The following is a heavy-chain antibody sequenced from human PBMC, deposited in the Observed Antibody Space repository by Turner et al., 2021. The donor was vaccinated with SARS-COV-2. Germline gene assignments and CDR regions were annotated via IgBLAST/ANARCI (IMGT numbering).Heavy chain of an antibody. CDR3: ARVSSLSYYFDY. D-gene: IGHD6-6*01. J-gene: IGHJ4*02. CDR1: GYTFTSYY. CDR2: INPNSGGT. V-gene: IGHV1-2*07. Sequence: QVQLVQSGAEVTTPGASVKVSCKASGYTFTSYYMYWVRQAPGQGLEWMGWINPNSGGTNCAHTFQGRVTMTRDTSISTAYMELSRLRSDDTAVYYSARVSSLSYYFDYWGQGTLVTVSS.